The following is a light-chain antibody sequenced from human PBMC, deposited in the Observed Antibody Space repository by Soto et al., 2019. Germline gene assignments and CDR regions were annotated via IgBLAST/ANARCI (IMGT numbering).Light chain of an antibody. J-gene: IGKJ1*01. CDR2: GAS. CDR3: QKYNSAPWT. V-gene: IGKV1-27*01. Sequence: DIQMTQSPSSLSASVGYRVTITCRASQGSSSYLAWYQQKPGKVPKLLIYGASTLQSGVPSRFSGSGSGTDFTLTISSLQPEDVATYYCQKYNSAPWTFGQGTKVEIK. CDR1: QGSSSY.